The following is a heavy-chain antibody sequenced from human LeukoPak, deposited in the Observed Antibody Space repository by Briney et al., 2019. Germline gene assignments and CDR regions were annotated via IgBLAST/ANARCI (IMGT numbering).Heavy chain of an antibody. CDR2: IYSGGST. V-gene: IGHV3-53*01. D-gene: IGHD2-21*02. J-gene: IGHJ4*02. CDR1: GFTVSSNY. CDR3: AAVVTATFFDY. Sequence: GGSLRLSCAASGFTVSSNYMSWVRQAPGKGLEWVSVIYSGGSTYYADSVKGRFTISRDNSKDTLYLQMNSLRAEDTAVYYCAAVVTATFFDYWGQGTLVTVSS.